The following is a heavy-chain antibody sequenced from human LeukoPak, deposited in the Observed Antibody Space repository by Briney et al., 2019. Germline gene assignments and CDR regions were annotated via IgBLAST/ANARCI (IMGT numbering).Heavy chain of an antibody. CDR1: GYTFIRYY. V-gene: IGHV1-8*01. J-gene: IGHJ5*02. CDR3: VRGGRDYDILTGYSKSWFDP. Sequence: GASVKVSCKASGYTFIRYYIHWVRQAPGQGLEWMGWINPNSGNTDYAQKFQGRVTMTRNTSISTAYIELSNLTSEDTDGYYCVRGGRDYDILTGYSKSWFDPWGQGTLVSV. D-gene: IGHD3-9*01. CDR2: INPNSGNT.